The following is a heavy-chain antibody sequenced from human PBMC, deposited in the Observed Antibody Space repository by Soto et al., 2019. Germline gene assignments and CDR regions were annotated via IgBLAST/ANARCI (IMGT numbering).Heavy chain of an antibody. Sequence: QLQLQESGSGLVQPSQTLSLTCTASGGSISTSDYSWTWIRQPPGGGLEWIGSIYQTWRTYVIPSLKSRVTMFLDKSENQLSLNLTSVTAADTVLYYCAREMTIFGVAPGGGVDVWGQGTTVTVSS. CDR2: IYQTWRT. CDR1: GGSISTSDYS. J-gene: IGHJ6*02. V-gene: IGHV4-30-2*01. D-gene: IGHD3-3*01. CDR3: AREMTIFGVAPGGGVDV.